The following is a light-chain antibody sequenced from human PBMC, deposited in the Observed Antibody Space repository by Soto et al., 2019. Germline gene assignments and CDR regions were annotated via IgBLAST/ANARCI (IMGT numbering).Light chain of an antibody. V-gene: IGLV7-46*01. CDR1: TGAVTNGHY. J-gene: IGLJ2*01. CDR2: DTN. CDR3: LLSCSGARV. Sequence: AVVTPEPSLTVSPGGTVTLTCGSSTGAVTNGHYPYWFQQKPGQAPRTLIYDTNNRHSWTPARFSASLLGGKAALTLSGAQPEDEAEYYCLLSCSGARVFGGGTKLTVL.